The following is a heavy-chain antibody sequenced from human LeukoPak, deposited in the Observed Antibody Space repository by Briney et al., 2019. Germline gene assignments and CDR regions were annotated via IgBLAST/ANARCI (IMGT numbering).Heavy chain of an antibody. CDR3: ARALSYREPLLRFDY. CDR1: GFTFSSYA. Sequence: GRSLRLSCAASGFTFSSYAMHWVRQAPGKGLEWVAVISYDGSNKYYADSVKGRFTISRDNSKNTLYLQMNSLRAEDTAVYYCARALSYREPLLRFDYWGQGTLVTVSS. J-gene: IGHJ4*02. D-gene: IGHD1-26*01. CDR2: ISYDGSNK. V-gene: IGHV3-30-3*01.